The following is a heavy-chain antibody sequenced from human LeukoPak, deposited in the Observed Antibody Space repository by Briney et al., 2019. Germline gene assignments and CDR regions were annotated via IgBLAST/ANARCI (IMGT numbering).Heavy chain of an antibody. J-gene: IGHJ4*02. CDR3: ARQSMYYYGSGSYYGFDY. D-gene: IGHD3-10*01. CDR2: IYYSGST. V-gene: IGHV4-39*01. Sequence: SEALSLTCTVSGGSISRSRYYRGWIRQPRGEGLEWIGSIYYSGSTYYNPSLKSRVTISVDTSKKQFFLKLTSGAADVTAVYYCARQSMYYYGSGSYYGFDYWGQGTLVTVSS. CDR1: GGSISRSRYY.